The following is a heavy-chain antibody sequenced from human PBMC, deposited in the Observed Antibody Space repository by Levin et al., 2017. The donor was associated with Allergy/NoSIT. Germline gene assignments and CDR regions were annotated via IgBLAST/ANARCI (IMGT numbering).Heavy chain of an antibody. CDR3: ARVLLEAGNQYGSGSYDL. Sequence: GGSLRLSCAASGFTLTSYNMNWVRQAPGKAPEWVSAISSNGQSIKYADSVRDRFTISRDDAKNALYLQMDTMRVQDTAIYYCARVLLEAGNQYGSGSYDLWGQGTLVIVSS. D-gene: IGHD3-10*01. CDR1: GFTLTSYN. V-gene: IGHV3-21*06. CDR2: ISSNGQSI. J-gene: IGHJ5*02.